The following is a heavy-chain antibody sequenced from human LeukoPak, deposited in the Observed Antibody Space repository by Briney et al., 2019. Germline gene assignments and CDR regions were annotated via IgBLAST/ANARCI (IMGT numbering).Heavy chain of an antibody. D-gene: IGHD1-26*01. CDR2: INPSGGST. V-gene: IGHV1-46*01. Sequence: ASVKVSCKASGYTFTSYYMHWVRQAPGQGLEWMGIINPSGGSTSYAQTFQGRVTMTRDTSTSTVYMELSSLRSEDTAVYYCARVSGTYFPGYWGQGTLVTVSS. CDR1: GYTFTSYY. J-gene: IGHJ4*02. CDR3: ARVSGTYFPGY.